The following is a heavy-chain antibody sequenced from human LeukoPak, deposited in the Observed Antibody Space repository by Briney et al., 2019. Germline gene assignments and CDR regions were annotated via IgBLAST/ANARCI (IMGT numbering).Heavy chain of an antibody. J-gene: IGHJ4*02. CDR1: GGTFSSYA. CDR3: AKSRDGYNDY. V-gene: IGHV1-69*01. Sequence: ASVKVSCKASGGTFSSYANSWVRQAPGQGLEWMGGIIPIFGTANYAQKFQGRVTITADESTSTAYMELSSLRSEDTAVYYCAKSRDGYNDYWGQGTLVTVSS. D-gene: IGHD5-24*01. CDR2: IIPIFGTA.